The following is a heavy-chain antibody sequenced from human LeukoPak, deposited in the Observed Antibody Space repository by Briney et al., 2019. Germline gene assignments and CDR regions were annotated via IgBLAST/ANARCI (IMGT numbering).Heavy chain of an antibody. Sequence: SETLSLTCAVYGGSFSGYYWSWIRQPPGKGLEWIGEINHSGSTNYNPSLKSRVTISVDTSKNQFSLKLSSVTAADTAVYYCAGERNVVVTATGNDAFDIWGQGTMVTVSS. J-gene: IGHJ3*02. CDR2: INHSGST. V-gene: IGHV4-34*01. D-gene: IGHD2-21*02. CDR1: GGSFSGYY. CDR3: AGERNVVVTATGNDAFDI.